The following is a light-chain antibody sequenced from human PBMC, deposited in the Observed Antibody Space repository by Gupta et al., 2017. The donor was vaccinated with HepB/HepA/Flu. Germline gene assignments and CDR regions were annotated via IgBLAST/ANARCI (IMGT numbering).Light chain of an antibody. CDR3: QQYCSTPYT. J-gene: IGKJ2*01. Sequence: IVIVQPRLPPAVSPREGNTLHCKSSQSILYSSNSKNYLAWYQQKPGQAPRLLIYWASTRESGVPDRFSGSGSGTDFTLTISSLQAEDVAVYYCQQYCSTPYTFGQGTKLEIK. V-gene: IGKV4-1*01. CDR2: WAS. CDR1: QSILYSSNSKNY.